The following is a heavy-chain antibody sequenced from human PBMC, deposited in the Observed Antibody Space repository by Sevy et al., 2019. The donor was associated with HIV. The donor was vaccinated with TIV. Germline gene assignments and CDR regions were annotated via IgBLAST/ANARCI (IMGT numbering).Heavy chain of an antibody. D-gene: IGHD1-26*01. J-gene: IGHJ4*02. Sequence: SETLSLTCTVSGGSITSLYWNWIRQPPGKGLEWIANIYYNGHTNYNPSLKSRFTLSLDTSQNQFSLRLSSVTAADTAMYYCAGENAWGRGYSWGQGTLVTVSS. CDR1: GGSITSLY. CDR3: AGENAWGRGYS. CDR2: IYYNGHT. V-gene: IGHV4-59*08.